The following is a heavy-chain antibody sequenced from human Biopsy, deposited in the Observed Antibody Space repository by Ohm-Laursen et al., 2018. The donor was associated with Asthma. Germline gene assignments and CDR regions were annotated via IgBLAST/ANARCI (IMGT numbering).Heavy chain of an antibody. V-gene: IGHV1-69*01. CDR1: GGTFSSYA. D-gene: IGHD1-7*01. CDR2: IIPIFGTA. Sequence: SSVKVSCKASGGTFSSYAISRVRQAPGQGLEWMGGIIPIFGTANYAQKFQGRVTITADESTSTAYMELSSLRSEDTAVYYCARDPHNSYLASLRTKFNYYYYGMDVWGQGTTVTVSS. CDR3: ARDPHNSYLASLRTKFNYYYYGMDV. J-gene: IGHJ6*02.